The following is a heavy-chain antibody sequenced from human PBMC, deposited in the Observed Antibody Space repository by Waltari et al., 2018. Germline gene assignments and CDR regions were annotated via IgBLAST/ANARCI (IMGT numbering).Heavy chain of an antibody. D-gene: IGHD4-17*01. J-gene: IGHJ2*01. V-gene: IGHV5-51*01. Sequence: EVRLVPSGAEVNQPGVSLKISCKGSGYSFNRHWTGWVRQMPGKGLEWMGIIYPGDSDTRYSPSFQGQVTISADKSISTAYLQWSSLKASDTAMYYCARHYGGNSVFWYFDLWGRGTLVTVSS. CDR2: IYPGDSDT. CDR3: ARHYGGNSVFWYFDL. CDR1: GYSFNRHW.